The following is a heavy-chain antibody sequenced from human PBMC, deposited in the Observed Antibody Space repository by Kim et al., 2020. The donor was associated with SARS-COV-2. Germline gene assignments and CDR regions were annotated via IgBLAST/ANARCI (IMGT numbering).Heavy chain of an antibody. CDR2: IFYTGTA. V-gene: IGHV4-59*12. D-gene: IGHD6-13*01. CDR1: GVSINNSY. J-gene: IGHJ4*02. Sequence: SETLSLNCTVSGVSINNSYWSWIRQSPGKRPESLGYIFYTGTATYNPSLQSRVTLSIDTSKNRFSLKVTSVTAADTDVYYCAKGGSSALVNWGQGALVTVSS. CDR3: AKGGSSALVN.